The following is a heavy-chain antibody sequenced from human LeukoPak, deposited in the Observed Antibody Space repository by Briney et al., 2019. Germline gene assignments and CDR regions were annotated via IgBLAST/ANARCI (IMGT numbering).Heavy chain of an antibody. J-gene: IGHJ4*02. Sequence: GGSLRLSCAASGFTFSDYYMSLIRQAPGKGLEWVSYISSSGSTIYYADSVKGRFTVSRDNAKNSLYLQMNSLRAEDTAVYFCARDRITMIVVVPDFDYWGQGTLVTVSS. D-gene: IGHD3-22*01. V-gene: IGHV3-11*01. CDR1: GFTFSDYY. CDR2: ISSSGSTI. CDR3: ARDRITMIVVVPDFDY.